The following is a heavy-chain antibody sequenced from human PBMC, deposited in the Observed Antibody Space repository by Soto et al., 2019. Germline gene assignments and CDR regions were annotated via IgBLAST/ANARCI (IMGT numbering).Heavy chain of an antibody. Sequence: QVQLVQSGAEVKKPGSSVKVSCKGSGGSFSNYAISWVRQAPGQGPEWMGGITPVFGTKYEQKFQGRVTITADESTSTTYMELRSLRSDDTAVYFCARGPTNYYYGLNGWGQGTTVTVSS. CDR1: GGSFSNYA. D-gene: IGHD5-12*01. J-gene: IGHJ6*02. CDR2: ITPVFGT. V-gene: IGHV1-69*01. CDR3: ARGPTNYYYGLNG.